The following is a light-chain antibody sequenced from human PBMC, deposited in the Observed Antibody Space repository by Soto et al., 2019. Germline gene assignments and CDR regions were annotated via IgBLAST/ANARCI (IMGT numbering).Light chain of an antibody. V-gene: IGLV1-40*01. J-gene: IGLJ1*01. CDR3: QYYDSSQSGDV. CDR1: SSNIGAGYD. Sequence: QSALTQPPSVSGAPGQRVTISCTGSSSNIGAGYDVHWYQQLPGTAPKLLIYANNTRPSGVPGRFSGSKSGTSASLAITGLQAEDEDAYYCQYYDSSQSGDVFGTGTKGTV. CDR2: ANN.